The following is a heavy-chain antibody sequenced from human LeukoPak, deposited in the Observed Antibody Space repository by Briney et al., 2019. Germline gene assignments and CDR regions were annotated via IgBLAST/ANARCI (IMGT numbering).Heavy chain of an antibody. D-gene: IGHD6-13*01. Sequence: EASVKVSCKASGYTFTSYDINWVRQATGQGLGWMGWMNPNSGNTGYAQKFQGRVTMTRNTSISTAYMELSSLRSEDTAVYYCARGLWSSSWYYFDYWGQGTLVTVSS. CDR1: GYTFTSYD. V-gene: IGHV1-8*01. CDR2: MNPNSGNT. CDR3: ARGLWSSSWYYFDY. J-gene: IGHJ4*02.